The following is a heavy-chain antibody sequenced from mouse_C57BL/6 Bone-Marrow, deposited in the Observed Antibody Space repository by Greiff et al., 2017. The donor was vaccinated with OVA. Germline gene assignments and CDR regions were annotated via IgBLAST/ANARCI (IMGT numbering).Heavy chain of an antibody. V-gene: IGHV1-72*01. CDR2: IDPNSGGT. D-gene: IGHD1-1*01. CDR1: GYTFTSYW. Sequence: QVQLQQPGAELVKPGASVKLSCKASGYTFTSYWMHWVKQRPGRGLEWIGRIDPNSGGTKYNEKFKSKATLTVDKPSSTAYMQLSSLTSEDSAVYYCARETVTTVVEGVAMDYWGQGTSVTVSS. J-gene: IGHJ4*01. CDR3: ARETVTTVVEGVAMDY.